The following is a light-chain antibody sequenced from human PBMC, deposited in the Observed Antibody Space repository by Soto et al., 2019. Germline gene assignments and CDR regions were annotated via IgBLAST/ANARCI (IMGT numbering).Light chain of an antibody. Sequence: QSALTQPASVSGSPGQSITISCTGTSSDVGGYNYVSWYQQHPGKAPKLMIYDVSNRPSGVSNRFSGSKSGNTASLTISGXXXXXXXDXYCSSYTSSSTLGVFGTGTKVTVL. V-gene: IGLV2-14*01. CDR3: SSYTSSSTLGV. CDR1: SSDVGGYNY. CDR2: DVS. J-gene: IGLJ1*01.